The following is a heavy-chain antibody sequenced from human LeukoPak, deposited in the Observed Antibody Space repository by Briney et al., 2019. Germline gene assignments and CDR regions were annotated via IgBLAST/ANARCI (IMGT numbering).Heavy chain of an antibody. CDR1: GGTFSSYA. V-gene: IGHV1-69*13. CDR3: AREARIAAAGPPDWFDP. CDR2: IIPIFGTA. D-gene: IGHD6-13*01. Sequence: SVKVSCKASGGTFSSYAISWVRQAPGQGLEWMGGIIPIFGTANYAQEFQGRVTITADESTSTAYMELSSLRSEDTAVHYCAREARIAAAGPPDWFDPWGQGTLVTVSS. J-gene: IGHJ5*02.